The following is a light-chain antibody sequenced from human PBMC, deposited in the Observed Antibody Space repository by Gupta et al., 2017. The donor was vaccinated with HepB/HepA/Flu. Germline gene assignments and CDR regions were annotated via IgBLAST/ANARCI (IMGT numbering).Light chain of an antibody. CDR1: NIGLKT. J-gene: IGLJ2*01. Sequence: SYVLTQLPSVSVAPGETVRIPCGGDNIGLKTVHWHQQRPGQAPVLVVYNNIDRPAGNPERFSSSNSGGNTATLTISRVEAGYEADYHCQVSDSNADHVVFGGATKLTGL. V-gene: IGLV3-21*02. CDR3: QVSDSNADHVV. CDR2: NNI.